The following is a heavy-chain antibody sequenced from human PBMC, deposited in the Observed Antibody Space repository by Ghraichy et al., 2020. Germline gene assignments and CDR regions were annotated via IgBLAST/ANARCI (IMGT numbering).Heavy chain of an antibody. D-gene: IGHD5-12*01. V-gene: IGHV3-23*01. CDR3: AAYSGYDYWFDP. CDR2: ISGSGGST. Sequence: GGSLRLSCAASGFTFSSYAMSWVRQAPGKGLEWVSAISGSGGSTYHADSVKGRFTISRDNSKNTLYLQMNSLRAEDTAVYYCAAYSGYDYWFDPWGQGTLVTVSS. CDR1: GFTFSSYA. J-gene: IGHJ5*02.